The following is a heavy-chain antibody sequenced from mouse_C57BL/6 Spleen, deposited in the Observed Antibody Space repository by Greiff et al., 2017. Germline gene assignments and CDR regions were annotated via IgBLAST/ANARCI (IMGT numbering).Heavy chain of an antibody. Sequence: QVQLQQPGAELVRPGTSVKLSCTASGYTFTSYWMHWVKQRPGQGLEWIGVIDPSGSYTNYNQKFKGRATLTVDTSSSTGYMQVSSLTAEDSAVYYCARPITTVVAHDYFDYWGQGTTLTVSS. J-gene: IGHJ2*01. CDR1: GYTFTSYW. D-gene: IGHD1-1*01. V-gene: IGHV1-59*01. CDR3: ARPITTVVAHDYFDY. CDR2: IDPSGSYT.